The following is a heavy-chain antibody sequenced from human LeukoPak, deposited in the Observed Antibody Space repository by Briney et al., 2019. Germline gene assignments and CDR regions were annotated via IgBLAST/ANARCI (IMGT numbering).Heavy chain of an antibody. Sequence: SETLSLTCAVYGGSFSGYSWSWIRQPPGKGLEWIGEINHSGSTNYNPSLKSRVTISVDTSKNQFSLKLSSVTAADTAVYYCATAHGRYCSSTSCSRRRFFDLWGRGTLVTVSS. CDR2: INHSGST. V-gene: IGHV4-34*01. D-gene: IGHD2-2*01. CDR3: ATAHGRYCSSTSCSRRRFFDL. CDR1: GGSFSGYS. J-gene: IGHJ2*01.